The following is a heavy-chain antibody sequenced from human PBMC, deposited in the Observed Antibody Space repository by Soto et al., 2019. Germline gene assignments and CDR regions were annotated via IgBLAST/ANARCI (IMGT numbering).Heavy chain of an antibody. V-gene: IGHV4-39*01. CDR2: IYYSGST. CDR1: GGSISSSSYY. D-gene: IGHD3-22*01. J-gene: IGHJ5*02. CDR3: ARQVRDSSGYSGTAKYP. Sequence: PSETLSLTCTVSGGSISSSSYYWGWIRQPPGKGLEWIGSIYYSGSTYYNPSLKSRVTISVDTSKNQFSLKLSSVTAADTAVYYCARQVRDSSGYSGTAKYPWGQGTLVTVSS.